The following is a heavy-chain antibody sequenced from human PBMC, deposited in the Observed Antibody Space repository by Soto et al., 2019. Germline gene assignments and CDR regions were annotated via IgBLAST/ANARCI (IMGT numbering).Heavy chain of an antibody. CDR3: ARIYGSWFYP. J-gene: IGHJ5*02. Sequence: SETLSLTCTVSGGSISSSSYYWGWIRQPPGKGLEWIGIIYYSGRTYYNPSLKSRVTISVDTSKTQFSLKLSSVTAADTAVYYCARIYGSWFYPWGQGTLVTVSS. D-gene: IGHD3-10*01. V-gene: IGHV4-39*01. CDR1: GGSISSSSYY. CDR2: IYYSGRT.